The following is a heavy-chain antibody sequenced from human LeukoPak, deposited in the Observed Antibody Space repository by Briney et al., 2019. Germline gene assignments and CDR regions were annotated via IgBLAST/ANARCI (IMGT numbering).Heavy chain of an antibody. CDR3: ATRKLGNDY. CDR2: IYYTET. J-gene: IGHJ4*02. V-gene: IGHV4-59*02. Sequence: PSETLSLTCTVSGGSVSNYYWSWIRQSPGKGLEWIGYIYYTETSYDPSLKSRVTISADTSKNQFSLKLYSVTAADTAVYYCATRKLGNDYWGQGTLVTVSS. D-gene: IGHD7-27*01. CDR1: GGSVSNYY.